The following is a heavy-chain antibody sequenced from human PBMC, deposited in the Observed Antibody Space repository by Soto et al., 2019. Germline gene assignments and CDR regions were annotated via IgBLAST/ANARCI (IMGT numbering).Heavy chain of an antibody. CDR1: GFTFSIYS. Sequence: GVSLRLSFAASGFTFSIYSMNWFRQAPGKGLEWVSYMTSDSKTIHYSDSIKGRFTISRDNAKNSLYLQMNSLRDEDTAVYYCARGVSLGFEAWGQGTMVTVSS. D-gene: IGHD3-16*01. CDR2: MTSDSKTI. J-gene: IGHJ3*01. CDR3: ARGVSLGFEA. V-gene: IGHV3-48*02.